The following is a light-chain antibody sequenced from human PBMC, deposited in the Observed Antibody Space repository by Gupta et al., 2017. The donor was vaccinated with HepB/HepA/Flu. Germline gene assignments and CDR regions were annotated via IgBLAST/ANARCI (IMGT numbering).Light chain of an antibody. CDR1: QRVSNY. V-gene: IGKV3-11*01. Sequence: FVFTHSPATLSLSRGERSTLSCRASQRVSNYLAWYQQKPGQVPRLLIYDASNRATGIPARFSGSGSGTDFTLTISSLEPEDFGVYYCQQRNNWPHTFGGGTKVEI. CDR3: QQRNNWPHT. J-gene: IGKJ4*01. CDR2: DAS.